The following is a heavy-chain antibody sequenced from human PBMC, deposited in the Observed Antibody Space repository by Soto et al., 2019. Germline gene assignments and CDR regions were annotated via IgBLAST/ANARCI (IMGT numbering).Heavy chain of an antibody. J-gene: IGHJ5*02. CDR1: GGSISSYY. CDR2: IYYSGST. D-gene: IGHD3-10*01. CDR3: ARGHMVRGVINWFDP. V-gene: IGHV4-59*01. Sequence: SETLSLTCTVSGGSISSYYWSWIRQPPGKGLEWIGYIYYSGSTNYNPSLKSRVTISVDTSKNQFSLKLSSVTAADTAVYYCARGHMVRGVINWFDPWGQGTLVTVSS.